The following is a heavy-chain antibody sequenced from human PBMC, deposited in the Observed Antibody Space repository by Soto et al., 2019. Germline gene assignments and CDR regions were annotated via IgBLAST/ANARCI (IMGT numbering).Heavy chain of an antibody. CDR2: IIPSFGTI. D-gene: IGHD4-17*01. CDR1: GGTFRSLA. Sequence: GASVKVSCKASGGTFRSLAITWVRRAPGQGLEWMGGIIPSFGTIHYAQKFQGRVTISADESTSTAYMELTSLRPEDTAVYYCARDLDDYFNYGLHYWGQRSLVTVSS. J-gene: IGHJ4*02. CDR3: ARDLDDYFNYGLHY. V-gene: IGHV1-69*13.